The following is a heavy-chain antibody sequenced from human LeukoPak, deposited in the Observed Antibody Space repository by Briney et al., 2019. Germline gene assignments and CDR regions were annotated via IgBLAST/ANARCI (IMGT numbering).Heavy chain of an antibody. V-gene: IGHV3-21*01. CDR2: ISSSSSYI. J-gene: IGHJ4*02. CDR1: GFTFSSYS. Sequence: GGSLRLSCAASGFTFSSYSMNWVCQAPGKGLEWVSSISSSSSYIYYADSVKGRFTISRDNAKNSLYLQMNSLRAEDTAVYYCARDAPGIAVAGTLSYFDYWGQGTLVTVSS. CDR3: ARDAPGIAVAGTLSYFDY. D-gene: IGHD6-19*01.